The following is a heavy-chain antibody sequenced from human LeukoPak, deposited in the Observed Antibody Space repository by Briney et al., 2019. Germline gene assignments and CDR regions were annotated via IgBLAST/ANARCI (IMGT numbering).Heavy chain of an antibody. CDR1: GGSISNYY. CDR2: IYYSGST. V-gene: IGHV4-59*08. D-gene: IGHD6-19*01. Sequence: PSETLSLTCTVSGGSISNYYWSWIRQPPGKGLEWIVYIYYSGSTNYNPSLKSRVTISLDTSKNQFSLKLSSVTAADTAVYYCARRLYSSGYGDWFDPWGQGTLVTVSS. J-gene: IGHJ5*02. CDR3: ARRLYSSGYGDWFDP.